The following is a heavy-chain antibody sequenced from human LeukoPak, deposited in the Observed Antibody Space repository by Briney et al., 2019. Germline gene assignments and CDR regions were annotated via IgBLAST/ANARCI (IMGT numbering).Heavy chain of an antibody. J-gene: IGHJ4*02. D-gene: IGHD2-2*01. CDR1: GFTFDDYA. V-gene: IGHV3-43D*03. Sequence: PGGPLRLSCAASGFTFDDYAMHWVRQAPGKGLEWVSLISWDGGSTYYADSVKGRLTISRDNSKNSLYLQMNSLRAEDTALYYCAKDGEGYCSSTSCYLLDYWGQGTLVTVSS. CDR3: AKDGEGYCSSTSCYLLDY. CDR2: ISWDGGST.